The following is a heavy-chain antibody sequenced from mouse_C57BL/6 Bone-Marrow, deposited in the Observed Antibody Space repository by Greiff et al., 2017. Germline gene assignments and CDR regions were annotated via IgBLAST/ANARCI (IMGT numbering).Heavy chain of an antibody. J-gene: IGHJ4*01. CDR1: GFSFNTYA. Sequence: EVKLVESGGGLVQPKGSLTLSCAASGFSFNTYAMNWVRQAPGKGLEWVARIRSKSNNYATSYADSVKDRFTISRDDSESILYLQMNNLKTEETAMYYCVRQYYYGSSYDYYARDYWGQGTSVTGSP. CDR3: VRQYYYGSSYDYYARDY. V-gene: IGHV10-1*01. D-gene: IGHD1-1*01. CDR2: IRSKSNNYAT.